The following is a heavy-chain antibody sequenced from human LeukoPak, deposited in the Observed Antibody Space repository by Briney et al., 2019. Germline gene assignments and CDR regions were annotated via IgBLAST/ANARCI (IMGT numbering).Heavy chain of an antibody. V-gene: IGHV3-7*01. CDR2: IKQDGSEK. J-gene: IGHJ4*02. D-gene: IGHD2-15*01. CDR1: GFTFSSYS. CDR3: AKDLMSGIVVDY. Sequence: GGSLRLPCAASGFTFSSYSMNWVRQAPGKGLEWVANIKQDGSEKYYVDSVKGRFTISRDNAKNSLYLQMNSLRAEDTAVYYCAKDLMSGIVVDYWGQGTLVTVSS.